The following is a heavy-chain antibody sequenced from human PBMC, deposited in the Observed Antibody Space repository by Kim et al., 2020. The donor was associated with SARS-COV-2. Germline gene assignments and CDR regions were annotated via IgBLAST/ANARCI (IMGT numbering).Heavy chain of an antibody. D-gene: IGHD6-13*01. CDR3: ASILISSNDAFDI. V-gene: IGHV1-69*02. J-gene: IGHJ3*02. Sequence: YAEKFQGRVTITADKSTSADYMELSSLRSEDTAVYYCASILISSNDAFDIWGQGTMVTVSS.